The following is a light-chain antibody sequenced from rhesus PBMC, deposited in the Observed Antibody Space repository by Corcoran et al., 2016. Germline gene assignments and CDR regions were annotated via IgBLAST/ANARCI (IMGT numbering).Light chain of an antibody. CDR2: AAP. CDR3: QQHNSHPLT. J-gene: IGKJ4*01. V-gene: IGKV1S5*01. CDR1: QTISSY. Sequence: DIQMTQSPSSLSASVGDRVTITCRASQTISSYLAWYQQKPGKVPKLLIYAAPSLKSGVPSRFSGSGSGTEFTLTSSSLQPEDFATYYCQQHNSHPLTFGGGTKVELK.